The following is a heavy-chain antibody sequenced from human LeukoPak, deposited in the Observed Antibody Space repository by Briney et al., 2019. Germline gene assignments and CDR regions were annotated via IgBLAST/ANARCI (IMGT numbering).Heavy chain of an antibody. CDR3: ARDGGYYYDNSGYYLGFGAFDI. CDR2: IYYSGST. Sequence: SETLSLTCTVSGGSISSGDYYWSWIRQPPGKGLEWIGYIYYSGSTYYNPSLKGRVTISVDTSKNQFSLKLSSVTAADTAVYYCARDGGYYYDNSGYYLGFGAFDIWGQGTMVTISS. D-gene: IGHD3-22*01. J-gene: IGHJ3*02. CDR1: GGSISSGDYY. V-gene: IGHV4-30-4*01.